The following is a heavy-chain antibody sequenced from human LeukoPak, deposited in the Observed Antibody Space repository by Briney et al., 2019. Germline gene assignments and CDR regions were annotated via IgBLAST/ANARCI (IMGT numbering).Heavy chain of an antibody. CDR1: GGSFSGYY. V-gene: IGHV4-34*01. J-gene: IGHJ5*02. CDR2: INHSGST. CDR3: ARSHYYDSSGSHNNWFDP. Sequence: SETLSLTCAVYGGSFSGYYWSWIRQPPGKGLEWIGEINHSGSTNYNPSLKSRVTISVDTSKNQFSLKLSSVTAADTAVYYCARSHYYDSSGSHNNWFDPWGQGTLVTVSS. D-gene: IGHD3-22*01.